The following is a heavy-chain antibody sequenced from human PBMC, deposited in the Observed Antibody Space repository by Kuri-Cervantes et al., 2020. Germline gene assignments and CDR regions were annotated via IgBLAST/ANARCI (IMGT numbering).Heavy chain of an antibody. CDR2: INHSGST. CDR1: GGSFSGYY. V-gene: IGHV4-34*01. Sequence: SETLSLPCAVYGGSFSGYYWSWIRQPPGKGLEWIGEINHSGSTNYNPSLKSRVTISVDTSKNQFSLKLSSVTAADTAVYYCARGQEYCSGGSCRSYYFDYWGQGTLVTVSS. D-gene: IGHD2-15*01. CDR3: ARGQEYCSGGSCRSYYFDY. J-gene: IGHJ4*02.